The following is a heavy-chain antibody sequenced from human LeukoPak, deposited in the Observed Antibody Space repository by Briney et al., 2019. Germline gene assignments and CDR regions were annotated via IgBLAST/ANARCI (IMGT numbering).Heavy chain of an antibody. Sequence: SETLSLTCTVSGDSTSNINYYWGWIRQPPGKGLEWIGSIYYSGSTYYNPSLKSRVTISVDTSKNQFSLKLSSVTAAGTAVYYCASQRNDYYDSSGHDYWGQGTLVAVSS. CDR2: IYYSGST. CDR1: GDSTSNINYY. V-gene: IGHV4-39*01. CDR3: ASQRNDYYDSSGHDY. D-gene: IGHD3-22*01. J-gene: IGHJ4*02.